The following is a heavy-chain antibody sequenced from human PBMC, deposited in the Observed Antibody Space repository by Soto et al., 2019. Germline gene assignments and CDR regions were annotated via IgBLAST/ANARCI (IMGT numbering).Heavy chain of an antibody. Sequence: LRLSCAASGFIFSSYAMSWVRQAPGKGLEWVSAISGSDGSTYYADSVKGRFTVSRDNSRNTLYLQMNSLRAEDTAVYYCAKDGVAHIPLYTSGSSYDHWGQGTLVTFSS. J-gene: IGHJ4*02. CDR2: ISGSDGST. V-gene: IGHV3-23*01. CDR3: AKDGVAHIPLYTSGSSYDH. CDR1: GFIFSSYA. D-gene: IGHD3-22*01.